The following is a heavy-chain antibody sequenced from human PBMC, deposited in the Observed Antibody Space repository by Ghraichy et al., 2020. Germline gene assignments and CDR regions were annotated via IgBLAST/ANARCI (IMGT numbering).Heavy chain of an antibody. V-gene: IGHV3-13*05. D-gene: IGHD2-15*01. J-gene: IGHJ6*02. Sequence: LSLTCAASGFTFSSYDMHWVRQATGKGLEWVSAIGTAGDPYYPGSVKGRFTISRENAKNSLYLQMNSLRAGDTAVYYCARGIRYCSGGSCYSGYYYGMDVWGQGTTVTVSS. CDR1: GFTFSSYD. CDR3: ARGIRYCSGGSCYSGYYYGMDV. CDR2: IGTAGDP.